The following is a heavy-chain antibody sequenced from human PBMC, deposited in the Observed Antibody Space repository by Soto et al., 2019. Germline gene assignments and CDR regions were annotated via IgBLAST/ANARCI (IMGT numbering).Heavy chain of an antibody. V-gene: IGHV4-31*03. CDR1: GGSISSGGYY. D-gene: IGHD2-2*01. CDR3: AGGVYCSSTNCYLKGTFHNWFDP. J-gene: IGHJ5*02. Sequence: SETLSLTCTVSGGSISSGGYYWSWIRQHPGKGLEWIGYIYYSGSTYYNPSLKSRVTISVDTSKNQFSLKLSSLTASETAVYYCAGGVYCSSTNCYLKGTFHNWFDPWGQGTLVTVSS. CDR2: IYYSGST.